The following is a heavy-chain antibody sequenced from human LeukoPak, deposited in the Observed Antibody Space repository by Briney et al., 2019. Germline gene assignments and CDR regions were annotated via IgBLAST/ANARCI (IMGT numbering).Heavy chain of an antibody. CDR1: GYTFTGYY. J-gene: IGHJ3*02. D-gene: IGHD2-2*01. Sequence: ASVKVSCKASGYTFTGYYMHWVRQAPGQGLEWMGWINPNSGGTNYAQKFQGRVTMTRGTSISTAYMELSRLRSDDTAVYYCASLPPGYCSSTSCDRAFDIWGQGTMVTVSS. CDR2: INPNSGGT. V-gene: IGHV1-2*02. CDR3: ASLPPGYCSSTSCDRAFDI.